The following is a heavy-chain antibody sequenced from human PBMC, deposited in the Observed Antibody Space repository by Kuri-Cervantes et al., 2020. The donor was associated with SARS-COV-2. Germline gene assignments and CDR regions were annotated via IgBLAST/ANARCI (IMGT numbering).Heavy chain of an antibody. V-gene: IGHV3-30*18. D-gene: IGHD7-27*01. CDR3: AKDSRNWGVLDY. CDR2: ISCDGSNK. J-gene: IGHJ4*02. CDR1: GFTFSNYD. Sequence: GGSLRLSCAASGFTFSNYDIHWVRQAPGKGLEWVAVISCDGSNKYYADSVKGRFTISRDNSKNTLYLQMNSLRAEDTSVYYCAKDSRNWGVLDYWGQGTLVTVSS.